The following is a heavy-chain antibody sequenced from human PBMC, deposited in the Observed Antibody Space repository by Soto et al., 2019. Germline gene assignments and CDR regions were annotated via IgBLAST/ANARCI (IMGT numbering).Heavy chain of an antibody. J-gene: IGHJ6*02. Sequence: QVQLVESGGGVVQPGRSLRLSCAASGFTFSSYGMHWVRQAPGKGLEWVAVIWYDGSNTYYADSVKGRFTISRDNSKNTLYLQMNSLRAEDTAVYYGSRDRGDTDHYGMDGWGQGTTGTVSS. V-gene: IGHV3-33*01. CDR3: SRDRGDTDHYGMDG. D-gene: IGHD1-26*01. CDR1: GFTFSSYG. CDR2: IWYDGSNT.